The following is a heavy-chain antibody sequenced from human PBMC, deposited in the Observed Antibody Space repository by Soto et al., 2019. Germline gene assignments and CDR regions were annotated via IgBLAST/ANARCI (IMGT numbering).Heavy chain of an antibody. D-gene: IGHD3-3*01. CDR3: ARGSTSFGVASGLNWFDP. CDR1: GYTFTSYY. J-gene: IGHJ5*02. CDR2: IHPSGGST. Sequence: QVQLVQSGAEVKKPGASVKVSCKASGYTFTSYYMHWVRQAPGQGLEWMGIIHPSGGSTSYAQKFQGRVTKTRDTSTSTVYMELSSLGSDDTAVYDCARGSTSFGVASGLNWFDPLGQGTLVTVSS. V-gene: IGHV1-46*01.